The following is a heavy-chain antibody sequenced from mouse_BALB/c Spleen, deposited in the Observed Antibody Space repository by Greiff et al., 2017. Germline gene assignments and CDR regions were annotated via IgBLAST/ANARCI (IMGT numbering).Heavy chain of an antibody. V-gene: IGHV5-6*01. CDR3: ARHDKYGNTDYYAMDY. CDR1: GFTFSSYG. Sequence: EVMLVESGGDLVKPGGSLKLSCAASGFTFSSYGMSWVRQTPDKRLEWVATISSGGSYTYYPDSVKGRFTISRDNAKNTLYLQMSSLRSEDTAMYYCARHDKYGNTDYYAMDYWGQGTSVTVSS. J-gene: IGHJ4*01. CDR2: ISSGGSYT. D-gene: IGHD2-10*02.